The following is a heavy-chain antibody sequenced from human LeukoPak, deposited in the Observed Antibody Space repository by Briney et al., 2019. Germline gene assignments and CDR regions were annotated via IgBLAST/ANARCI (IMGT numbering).Heavy chain of an antibody. Sequence: SQTLSLTCTVSADTISSVRYYWSSIRQHPGKGLEWIGYIYYSGSTYYNPSLKSRVTISVVTYKNQFSLKLSSVTAADTAVYYCAREVAYDSSGYYFDYWGQGPLVTVSS. D-gene: IGHD3-22*01. CDR1: ADTISSVRYY. CDR2: IYYSGST. J-gene: IGHJ4*02. CDR3: AREVAYDSSGYYFDY. V-gene: IGHV4-31*03.